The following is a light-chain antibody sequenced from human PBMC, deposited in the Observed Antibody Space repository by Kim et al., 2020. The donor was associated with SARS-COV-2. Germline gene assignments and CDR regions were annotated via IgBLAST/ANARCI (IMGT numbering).Light chain of an antibody. CDR2: EFN. CDR1: RSDVGGYNY. J-gene: IGLJ2*01. Sequence: GQSVPISCTGSRSDVGGYNYVSWYQHHPGKAPKLLFFEFNKGPSGVPDRFSGSKSGNSASLSVSGLQAEDEADYHCSSYAGIRAVVFGAGTQLT. V-gene: IGLV2-8*01. CDR3: SSYAGIRAVV.